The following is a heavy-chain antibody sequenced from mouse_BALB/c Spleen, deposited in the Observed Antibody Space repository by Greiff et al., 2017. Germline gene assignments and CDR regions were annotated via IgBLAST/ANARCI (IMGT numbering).Heavy chain of an antibody. Sequence: VQLQQSGPELVKPGASVRISCKASGYTFTSYYIHWVKQRPGQGLEWIGWIYPGNVNTKYNEKFKGKATLTADKSSSTAYMQLSSLTSEDSAVYFCARDGNSYAMDYWGQGTSVTVSS. CDR2: IYPGNVNT. V-gene: IGHV1S56*01. J-gene: IGHJ4*01. CDR3: ARDGNSYAMDY. CDR1: GYTFTSYY. D-gene: IGHD2-1*01.